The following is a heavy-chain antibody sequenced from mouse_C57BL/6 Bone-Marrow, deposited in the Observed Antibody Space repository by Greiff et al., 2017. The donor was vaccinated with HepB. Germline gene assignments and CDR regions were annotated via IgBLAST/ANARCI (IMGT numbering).Heavy chain of an antibody. CDR2: IDPSDSYT. V-gene: IGHV1-69*01. CDR1: GYTFTSYW. Sequence: QVQLQQPGAELVMPGASVKLSCKASGYTFTSYWMHWVKQRPGQGLEWIGEIDPSDSYTNYNQKFKGKSTLTVDKSSTTAYMQLSSLTSEDSAVYYCARRGIYGSAFACWGPGTLVTVAA. CDR3: ARRGIYGSAFAC. D-gene: IGHD2-1*01. J-gene: IGHJ3*01.